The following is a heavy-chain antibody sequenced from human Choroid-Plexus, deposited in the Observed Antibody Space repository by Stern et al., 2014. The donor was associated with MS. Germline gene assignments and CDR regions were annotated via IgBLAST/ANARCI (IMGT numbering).Heavy chain of an antibody. CDR1: GYIFTGYY. CDR3: ARDQRGITIFGVVTDYYYLGMDV. D-gene: IGHD3-3*01. Sequence: QVQLVQSGAEVKKPGASVKVSCKTSGYIFTGYYIHWVRQAPGQGLEWMAWINPNTGGPKYAQKFQGRVTMSRDTSISTAYVELSSLTSYDTAVYYCARDQRGITIFGVVTDYYYLGMDVWGQGTTVTVSS. J-gene: IGHJ6*02. CDR2: INPNTGGP. V-gene: IGHV1-2*02.